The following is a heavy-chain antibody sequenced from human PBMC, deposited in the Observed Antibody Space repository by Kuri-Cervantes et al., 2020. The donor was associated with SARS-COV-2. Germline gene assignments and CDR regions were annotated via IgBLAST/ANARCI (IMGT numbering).Heavy chain of an antibody. CDR2: IRYDGSNK. V-gene: IGHV3-30*02. D-gene: IGHD5-12*01. CDR3: AKDLGGHDRGAFDI. Sequence: GESLKISCAASGLTFSSYGMHWVRQAPGKGLEWVAFIRYDGSNKYYADSVKGRFTTSRDNSKNTLYLQMNSLRAEDTAVYYCAKDLGGHDRGAFDIWGQGTMVTVSS. CDR1: GLTFSSYG. J-gene: IGHJ3*02.